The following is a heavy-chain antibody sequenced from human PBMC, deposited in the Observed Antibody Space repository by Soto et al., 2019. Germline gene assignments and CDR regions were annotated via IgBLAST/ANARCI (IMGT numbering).Heavy chain of an antibody. CDR3: ARDSRCSGGSGYEKSYYYGMDV. Sequence: QVQLQESGPGLVKPSQTLSLTCTVSGGSISSGGYYWSWIRQHPGKGLEWIGYIYYSGSTYYNPXLKXXXTISVDTCKNXXSXRXXAVSAADTAVYYCARDSRCSGGSGYEKSYYYGMDVWGQGTTVTVSS. J-gene: IGHJ6*02. CDR1: GGSISSGGYY. D-gene: IGHD2-15*01. CDR2: IYYSGST. V-gene: IGHV4-31*01.